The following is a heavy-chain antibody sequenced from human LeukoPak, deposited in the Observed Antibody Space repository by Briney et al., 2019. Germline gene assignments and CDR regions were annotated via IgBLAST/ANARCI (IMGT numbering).Heavy chain of an antibody. CDR2: INPNSGGT. J-gene: IGHJ4*02. D-gene: IGHD2-2*01. V-gene: IGHV1-2*02. CDR3: ARWGPLGYCSSTSCPPRSNFDY. CDR1: GYTFTGYY. Sequence: ASVKVSCKASGYTFTGYYMHWVRQAPGQGLEWMGWINPNSGGTNYAQKFQGRVTMTRDTSISTAYMELSRLRSDGTAVYYCARWGPLGYCSSTSCPPRSNFDYWGQGTLVTVSS.